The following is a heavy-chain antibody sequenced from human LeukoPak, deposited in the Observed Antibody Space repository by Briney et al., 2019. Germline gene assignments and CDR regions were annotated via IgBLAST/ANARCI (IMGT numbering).Heavy chain of an antibody. CDR1: GGSISSGSYY. J-gene: IGHJ3*02. V-gene: IGHV4-61*02. D-gene: IGHD3-3*01. Sequence: PSQTLSLTCTVSGGSISSGSYYGSWLRQPAGKGLEWIGRIYTSGSTNYNPSLKSRVTISVDTSKNQFSLKLSSVTAADTAVYYCARGPHYAIFGVVKPSGAFDIWGQGTMVTVSS. CDR2: IYTSGST. CDR3: ARGPHYAIFGVVKPSGAFDI.